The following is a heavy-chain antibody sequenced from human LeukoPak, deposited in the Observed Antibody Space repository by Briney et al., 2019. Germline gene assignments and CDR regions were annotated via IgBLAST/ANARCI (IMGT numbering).Heavy chain of an antibody. D-gene: IGHD3-10*01. CDR3: AKDRYGSVSGGFDI. CDR1: GFTFSSYG. Sequence: PGGSLRLSCAASGFTFSSYGIHWVRQAPGKGLEWVAVISYDGSNKYYADSAKGRFTISRDNSKDTLYLQMNSLRAEDTAVYYCAKDRYGSVSGGFDIWGQGTTVTVSS. J-gene: IGHJ3*02. V-gene: IGHV3-30*18. CDR2: ISYDGSNK.